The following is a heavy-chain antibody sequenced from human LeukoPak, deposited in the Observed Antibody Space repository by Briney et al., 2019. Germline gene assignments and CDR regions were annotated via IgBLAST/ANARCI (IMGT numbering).Heavy chain of an antibody. CDR2: IYTSGST. V-gene: IGHV4-4*07. CDR3: ARDLVAARPMGWFDP. CDR1: GGSISSYC. D-gene: IGHD6-6*01. Sequence: PSETLSLTCTVSGGSISSYCWSWIRQPAGKGLEWIGRIYTSGSTNYNPSLKSRVTMSVDTSKNQFSLKLSSVTAADTAVYYCARDLVAARPMGWFDPWGQGTLVTVSS. J-gene: IGHJ5*02.